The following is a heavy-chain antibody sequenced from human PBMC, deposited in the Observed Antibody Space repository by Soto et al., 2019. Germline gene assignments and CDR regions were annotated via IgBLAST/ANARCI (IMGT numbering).Heavy chain of an antibody. CDR2: TYWNDDK. CDR1: GFSLSTSGVG. CDR3: AHSPYDYVWGSVNWFDP. V-gene: IGHV2-5*01. D-gene: IGHD3-16*01. Sequence: QITLKESGPTLVKPTQTLTLTCTFSGFSLSTSGVGVGWIRQPPGKALEWLALTYWNDDKRYSPSLKSRLTITKDTSKNQVVLTMTNMDPVDTATYYCAHSPYDYVWGSVNWFDPWGQGTLVTVSS. J-gene: IGHJ5*02.